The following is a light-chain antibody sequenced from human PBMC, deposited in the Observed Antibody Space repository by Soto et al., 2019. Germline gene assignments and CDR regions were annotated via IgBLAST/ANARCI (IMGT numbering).Light chain of an antibody. V-gene: IGLV2-14*01. CDR2: EVS. J-gene: IGLJ1*01. CDR1: SSDVGGYNY. CDR3: SSYTSRNTLDYV. Sequence: QPVLTQPASVSGSPGQSITISCTGTSSDVGGYNYVSWYQQHPGKAPKLMIYEVSNRPSGVSNRFSGSKSGNTASLTISGLQAEDEADYYCSSYTSRNTLDYVFGTGTKLTVL.